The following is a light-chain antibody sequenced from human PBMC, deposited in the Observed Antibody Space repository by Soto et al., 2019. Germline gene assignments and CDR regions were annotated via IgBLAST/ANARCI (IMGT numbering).Light chain of an antibody. V-gene: IGKV3-11*01. Sequence: EIVMTQSPVSLSVSPGERATLSCRASQSVSTKLAWYQQKPGQAPRLLIYHASIRAAGIPARFSGSGSGTDFTLTISSLEPEDFAVYYCQQRTNWLMYTFGQGTKVDIK. CDR2: HAS. CDR3: QQRTNWLMYT. CDR1: QSVSTK. J-gene: IGKJ2*01.